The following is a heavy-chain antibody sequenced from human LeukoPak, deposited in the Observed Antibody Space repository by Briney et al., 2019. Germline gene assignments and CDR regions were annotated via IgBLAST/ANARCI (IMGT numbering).Heavy chain of an antibody. V-gene: IGHV3-23*01. CDR3: AKESGHFDF. CDR1: GFTFSSHA. J-gene: IGHJ4*02. CDR2: LSGSGGSA. Sequence: PGGSLRLSCAASGFTFSSHAMSWVRQAPGKGLEWVSSLSGSGGSAYFADSVKGRFTISRDNSKNTLYLQMNSLRVEDTAIYYCAKESGHFDFWGQGTLVTVSS.